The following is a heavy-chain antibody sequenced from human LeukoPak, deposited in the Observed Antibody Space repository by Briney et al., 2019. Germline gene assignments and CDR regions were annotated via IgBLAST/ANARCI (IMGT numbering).Heavy chain of an antibody. CDR1: GFTFSTYG. CDR3: ARAARYSSSSNFDY. J-gene: IGHJ4*02. D-gene: IGHD6-6*01. CDR2: IYYDGSNK. Sequence: GRSLRLSCAASGFTFSTYGMHWVRQAPGTGLEWVAIIYYDGSNKYYADSVKGRFTISRDNSKNTLYLQMSSLRAEDTAVYYCARAARYSSSSNFDYWGQGTLVTVSS. V-gene: IGHV3-33*01.